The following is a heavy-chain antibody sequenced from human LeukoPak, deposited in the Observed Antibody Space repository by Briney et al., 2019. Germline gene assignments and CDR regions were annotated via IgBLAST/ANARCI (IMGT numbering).Heavy chain of an antibody. CDR3: ALWSYYYYGPDV. CDR2: SRNKAKSHTT. Sequence: LPGGSLRLSCAASGFTFSDRDMDWVRQAPGKGLEWVGRSRNKAKSHTTEYAASVKGRFTISRDNSNNSVWLQMNSLKTEDTAVYYCALWSYYYYGPDVWGQGTTVTVSS. J-gene: IGHJ6*02. CDR1: GFTFSDRD. D-gene: IGHD5-18*01. V-gene: IGHV3-72*01.